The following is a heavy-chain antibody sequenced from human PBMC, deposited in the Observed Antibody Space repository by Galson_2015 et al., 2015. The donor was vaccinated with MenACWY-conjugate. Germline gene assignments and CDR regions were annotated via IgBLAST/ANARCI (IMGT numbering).Heavy chain of an antibody. J-gene: IGHJ6*03. CDR2: ISSDGDT. CDR3: TRDRNYYYMDV. Sequence: SLRLSCAASGFTFNTYWMHWVRQAPGMGLVWVSRISSDGDTIYADSVKGRFTISRDNAKNTLYLQMNSLRPEDTAVYYCTRDRNYYYMDVWGKGTPVTVSS. CDR1: GFTFNTYW. V-gene: IGHV3-74*01.